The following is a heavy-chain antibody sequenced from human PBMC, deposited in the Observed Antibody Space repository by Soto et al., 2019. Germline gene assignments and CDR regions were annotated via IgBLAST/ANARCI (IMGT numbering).Heavy chain of an antibody. CDR1: GGSFSGYY. J-gene: IGHJ5*02. Sequence: SETLSLTCAVYGGSFSGYYWSWIRQPPGKGLEWIGEINHSGSTNYNPSLKSRVTISVDTSKNQFSLKLSSVTAADTAVYYCARVYSRGYYDLGSGYDNWFDPWGQGTLVTVSS. D-gene: IGHD3-3*01. CDR3: ARVYSRGYYDLGSGYDNWFDP. CDR2: INHSGST. V-gene: IGHV4-34*01.